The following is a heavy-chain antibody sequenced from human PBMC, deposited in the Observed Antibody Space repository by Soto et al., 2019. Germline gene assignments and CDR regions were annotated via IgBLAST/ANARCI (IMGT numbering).Heavy chain of an antibody. CDR3: ARDRVLWFGELLYYFDY. V-gene: IGHV1-69*01. J-gene: IGHJ4*02. D-gene: IGHD3-10*01. CDR1: GGTFSSYA. Sequence: QVQLVQSGAEVKKPGSSVKVSCKASGGTFSSYAISWVRQAPGQGLEWMGGIIPIFGTANYAQKFQGRVTITADESTSTAYMELSSLRSEDTAVYCCARDRVLWFGELLYYFDYWGQGTLVTVSS. CDR2: IIPIFGTA.